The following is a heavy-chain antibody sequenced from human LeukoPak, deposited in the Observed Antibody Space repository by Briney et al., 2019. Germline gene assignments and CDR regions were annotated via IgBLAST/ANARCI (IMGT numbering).Heavy chain of an antibody. D-gene: IGHD3-22*01. J-gene: IGHJ4*02. CDR3: ARVGSGYDSSGYYYIDY. Sequence: PGGPLRLSCAASGFTFSDYWMHWVRQAPGKGLVWASRINSDGSSTSYADSVKGRFTISRDNAKNTLYLQMNSLRAEDTAVYYCARVGSGYDSSGYYYIDYWGQGTLVTVSS. V-gene: IGHV3-74*01. CDR2: INSDGSST. CDR1: GFTFSDYW.